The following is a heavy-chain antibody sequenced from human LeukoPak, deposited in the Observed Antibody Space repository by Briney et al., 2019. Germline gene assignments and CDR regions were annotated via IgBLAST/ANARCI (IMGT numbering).Heavy chain of an antibody. Sequence: ASVKVSCKASGGTFRSNAISWVRQAPGQGLEWMGGITPIFGTANNAQKFQGRVTITAVESMSTAYMELSSLRSEDTAVYYCARGWLAETTVVTPYNYWGQGTLVTVSS. CDR2: ITPIFGTA. CDR1: GGTFRSNA. J-gene: IGHJ4*02. V-gene: IGHV1-69*13. CDR3: ARGWLAETTVVTPYNY. D-gene: IGHD4-23*01.